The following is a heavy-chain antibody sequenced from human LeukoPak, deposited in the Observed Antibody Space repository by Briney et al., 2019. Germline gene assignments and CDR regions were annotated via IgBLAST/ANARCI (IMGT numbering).Heavy chain of an antibody. CDR3: AKEGGPARPGLDS. CDR1: GASMSSHY. CDR2: IYYTGST. D-gene: IGHD6-6*01. Sequence: PSETLSLTCTVSGASMSSHYSTWIRQDPGTGLEWIGNIYYTGSTSYNPALESRVTISLDTSNNQFSLKLTSVTAADTAVYYCAKEGGPARPGLDSWGKGTLVTVSS. V-gene: IGHV4-59*11. J-gene: IGHJ4*02.